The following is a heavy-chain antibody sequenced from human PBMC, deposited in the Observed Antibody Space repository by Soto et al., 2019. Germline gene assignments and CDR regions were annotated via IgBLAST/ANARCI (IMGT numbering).Heavy chain of an antibody. J-gene: IGHJ4*02. V-gene: IGHV2-70*04. CDR2: IDWDDDK. CDR3: ARVSVQLSFDY. D-gene: IGHD1-1*01. Sequence: FGPRLENPPLAHTLTCIFSWFSLSTSGMGVVWIRQPPGKALEWLARIDWDDDKFYSTSLKTRLTISKDTSKNQVVLTMTDMDPVDTATYYCARVSVQLSFDYWGQGAQVTFSS. CDR1: WFSLSTSGMG.